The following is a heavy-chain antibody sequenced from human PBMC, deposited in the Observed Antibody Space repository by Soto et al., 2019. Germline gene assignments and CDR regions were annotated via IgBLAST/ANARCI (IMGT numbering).Heavy chain of an antibody. CDR2: IITLFGTA. CDR1: GGTFSSHS. Sequence: VQLMQSGAEVKQPGSSVKVSCKASGGTFSSHSINWVRKAPGQGLDWMGGIITLFGTANYAQNFQGRVTITADQSTSTAYMELNSLRSDDTAVYYCAREVGYGDFSAALLDWGQGTLVTVSS. V-gene: IGHV1-69*01. CDR3: AREVGYGDFSAALLD. D-gene: IGHD4-17*01. J-gene: IGHJ4*02.